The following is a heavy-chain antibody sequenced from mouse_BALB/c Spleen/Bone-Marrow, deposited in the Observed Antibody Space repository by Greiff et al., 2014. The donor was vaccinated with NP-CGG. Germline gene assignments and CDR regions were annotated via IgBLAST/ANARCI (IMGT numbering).Heavy chain of an antibody. Sequence: VQLQESGPELVKPGASVRISCKASGYTFTSYYIHWVKQRPGQGLEWIGWIYPGNANTKYNEKFKGKATLTADKSSSTAYMQLSSLTSEDSAVYFCARRVHYYGFYFDYWGQGTTLTVSS. CDR1: GYTFTSYY. D-gene: IGHD1-2*01. CDR2: IYPGNANT. V-gene: IGHV1S56*01. J-gene: IGHJ2*01. CDR3: ARRVHYYGFYFDY.